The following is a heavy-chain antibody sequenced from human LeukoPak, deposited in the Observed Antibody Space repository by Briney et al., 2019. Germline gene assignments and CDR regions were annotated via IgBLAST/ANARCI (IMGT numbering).Heavy chain of an antibody. CDR1: GGSISSGDYY. V-gene: IGHV4-30-4*01. D-gene: IGHD5-24*01. J-gene: IGHJ4*02. Sequence: PSETLSLTCTVSGGSISSGDYYWSWIRQPPGKDLEWIGYIYYSGSTYYNPSLKSRVTISVDTSKNQFSLKLSSVTAADTAVYYCARERRKRWLQPIDYWGQGTLVTVSS. CDR3: ARERRKRWLQPIDY. CDR2: IYYSGST.